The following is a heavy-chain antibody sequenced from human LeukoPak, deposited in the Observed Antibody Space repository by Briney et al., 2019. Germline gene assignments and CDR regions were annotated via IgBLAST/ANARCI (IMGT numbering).Heavy chain of an antibody. CDR3: ARGRFPNWFDP. CDR2: IYPGDSDT. J-gene: IGHJ5*02. D-gene: IGHD3-3*01. V-gene: IGHV5-51*07. CDR1: GYSFTTYW. Sequence: GESLRISCKGSGYSFTTYWIGWVHQMPGKGLEWVGIIYPGDSDTRYSPSFQGQVTISADKSISTAYLQWSSLKASDTAMYYCARGRFPNWFDPWGQGTLVTVSS.